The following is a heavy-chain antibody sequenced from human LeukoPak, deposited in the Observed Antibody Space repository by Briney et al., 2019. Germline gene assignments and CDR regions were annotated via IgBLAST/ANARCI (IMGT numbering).Heavy chain of an antibody. CDR2: ISTYNDNT. Sequence: ASVKVSCKASGYTFTNYGISWVRQAPGQGLEWLGWISTYNDNTNYAQKLQGRVSMATDTSTNTAYMELRSLRSGDTAVYYCARDRAMFWSGSRYYFDYWGQGTLVTVSS. D-gene: IGHD3-3*01. J-gene: IGHJ4*02. CDR3: ARDRAMFWSGSRYYFDY. V-gene: IGHV1-18*01. CDR1: GYTFTNYG.